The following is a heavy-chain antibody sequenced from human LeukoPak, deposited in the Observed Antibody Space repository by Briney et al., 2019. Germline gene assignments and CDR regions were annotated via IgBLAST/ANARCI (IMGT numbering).Heavy chain of an antibody. CDR1: GGSISSSSYY. CDR3: ARDWRGLWYSGSQYFDY. V-gene: IGHV4-39*07. CDR2: IYYSGST. Sequence: SETLSLTCTVSGGSISSSSYYWGWIRQPPGKGLEWIGSIYYSGSTYYNPSLKSRVTISVDTSKNQFSLKLSSVTAADTAVYYCARDWRGLWYSGSQYFDYWGQGTLVTVSS. J-gene: IGHJ4*02. D-gene: IGHD1-26*01.